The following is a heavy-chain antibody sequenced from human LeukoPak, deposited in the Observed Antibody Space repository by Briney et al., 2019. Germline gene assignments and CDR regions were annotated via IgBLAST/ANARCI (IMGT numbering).Heavy chain of an antibody. Sequence: GGSLRLSCAASGFTFSSYWMHWVRQAPGKGLVWVSRINTDGSYTSYADSVKGRFTISRDNAKNSLYLQMNSLRAEDTAVYYCAREPPFRGITGTFDYWGQGTLVTVSS. V-gene: IGHV3-74*01. D-gene: IGHD1-7*01. CDR3: AREPPFRGITGTFDY. CDR1: GFTFSSYW. J-gene: IGHJ4*02. CDR2: INTDGSYT.